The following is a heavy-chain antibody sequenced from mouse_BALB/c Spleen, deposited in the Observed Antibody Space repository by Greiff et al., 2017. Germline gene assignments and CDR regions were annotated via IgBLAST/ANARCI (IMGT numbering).Heavy chain of an antibody. CDR1: GYTFTSYW. Sequence: QVQLQQSGAELAKPGASVKMSCKASGYTFTSYWMHWVKQRPGQGLEWIGYINPSTGYTEYNQKFKDKATLTADKSSSTAYMQLSSLTSEDSAVYYCARDYYGSSEAMDYWGQGTSVTVSS. CDR3: ARDYYGSSEAMDY. V-gene: IGHV1-7*01. CDR2: INPSTGYT. D-gene: IGHD1-1*01. J-gene: IGHJ4*01.